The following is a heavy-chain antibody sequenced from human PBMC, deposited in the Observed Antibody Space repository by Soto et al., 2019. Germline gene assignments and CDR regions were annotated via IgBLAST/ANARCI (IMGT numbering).Heavy chain of an antibody. CDR1: GYTFTSYD. V-gene: IGHV1-8*01. J-gene: IGHJ4*02. CDR3: ELGLAHYVDN. CDR2: MNPNSGNT. Sequence: QVQLVQSGAEVKKPGASVKVSCKASGYTFTSYDINWVRQATGQGLEWMGWMNPNSGNTGYAQKCQGRVTMATNASVSTTYMALSSLSSEDTAGYYSELGLAHYVDNWGQGTQV. D-gene: IGHD1-26*01.